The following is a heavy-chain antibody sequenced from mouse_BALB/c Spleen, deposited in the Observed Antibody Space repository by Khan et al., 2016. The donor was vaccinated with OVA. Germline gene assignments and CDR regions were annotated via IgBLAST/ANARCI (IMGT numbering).Heavy chain of an antibody. J-gene: IGHJ2*01. Sequence: QVQLQQPGAELVKAGASVKMSCKASGYTFTSYWMHWVKQRLGQGLEWFAETNPTNGRTYYNEKFKSKATLTVDKSSSTAYMLLSGRTFEDSAVYYGARIKKIVATYFDYWGQGTTLTVSS. D-gene: IGHD1-1*01. V-gene: IGHV1S81*02. CDR1: GYTFTSYW. CDR2: TNPTNGRT. CDR3: ARIKKIVATYFDY.